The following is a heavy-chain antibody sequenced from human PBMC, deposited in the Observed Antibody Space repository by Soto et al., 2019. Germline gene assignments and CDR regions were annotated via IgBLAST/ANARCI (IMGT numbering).Heavy chain of an antibody. CDR2: ISYDGSNK. J-gene: IGHJ3*02. V-gene: IGHV3-30-3*01. Sequence: PGGSLRLSCAASGFTFSSYAMHWVRQAPGKGLGWVAVISYDGSNKYYADSVKGRFTISRDNSKNTLYLQMNSLRAEDTAVYYCARDLAVSDKYYYDSSGYPEDAFDIWGQGTMVTVSS. CDR1: GFTFSSYA. CDR3: ARDLAVSDKYYYDSSGYPEDAFDI. D-gene: IGHD3-22*01.